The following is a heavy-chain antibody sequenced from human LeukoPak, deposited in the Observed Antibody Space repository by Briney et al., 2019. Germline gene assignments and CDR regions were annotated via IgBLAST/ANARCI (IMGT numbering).Heavy chain of an antibody. J-gene: IGHJ6*02. CDR3: ARARTPYYDFWSGLGVNAIRSPYYGMDV. CDR2: IYYSGST. V-gene: IGHV4-59*01. Sequence: SETLSLTCTVSGGSISSYYWSWIRQPPGKGLEWIGSIYYSGSTYYNPSLKSRVTISVDTSKNQFSLKLSSVTAADTAVYYCARARTPYYDFWSGLGVNAIRSPYYGMDVWGQGTTVTVSS. CDR1: GGSISSYY. D-gene: IGHD3-3*01.